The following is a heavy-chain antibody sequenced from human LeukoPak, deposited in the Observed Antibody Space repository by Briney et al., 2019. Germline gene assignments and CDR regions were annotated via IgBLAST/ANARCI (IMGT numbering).Heavy chain of an antibody. Sequence: SETQSLTCTVSGGSISSYYWSWIRQPAEKGLEWIGRIYTSGSTNYNPSLKSRVTMSVDTSKNQFSLKLSSVTAADTAVYYCARVGGAAAGSPRYYYYYMDVWGKGTTVTVSS. CDR2: IYTSGST. J-gene: IGHJ6*03. CDR3: ARVGGAAAGSPRYYYYYMDV. D-gene: IGHD6-13*01. CDR1: GGSISSYY. V-gene: IGHV4-4*07.